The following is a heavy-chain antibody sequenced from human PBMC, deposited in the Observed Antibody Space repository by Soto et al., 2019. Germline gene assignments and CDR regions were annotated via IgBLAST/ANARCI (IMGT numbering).Heavy chain of an antibody. CDR2: IYHSGST. Sequence: ASETLSLTCAVSGGSISSGGYSWSWIRQPPGKGLEWIGYIYHSGSTYYNPSLKSRVTISVDTSKNQFSLKLSSVTAADTAVYYCASTSLYYDILTGYYSRAFDIWGQGTMVTVSS. V-gene: IGHV4-30-2*01. J-gene: IGHJ3*02. D-gene: IGHD3-9*01. CDR1: GGSISSGGYS. CDR3: ASTSLYYDILTGYYSRAFDI.